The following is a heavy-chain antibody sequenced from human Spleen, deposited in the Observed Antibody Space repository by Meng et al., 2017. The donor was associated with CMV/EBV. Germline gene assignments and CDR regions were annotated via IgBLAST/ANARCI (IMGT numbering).Heavy chain of an antibody. Sequence: AIRLVRQAPGQGLEWLGGIIPIFGTANYAQKFQGRVTITTDESTSTAYMELSSLRSEDTAVYYCARGNVVVPAAPGLTMVIYYYFDYWGQGTLVTVSS. D-gene: IGHD2-2*01. J-gene: IGHJ4*02. CDR2: IIPIFGTA. CDR3: ARGNVVVPAAPGLTMVIYYYFDY. V-gene: IGHV1-69*05. CDR1: A.